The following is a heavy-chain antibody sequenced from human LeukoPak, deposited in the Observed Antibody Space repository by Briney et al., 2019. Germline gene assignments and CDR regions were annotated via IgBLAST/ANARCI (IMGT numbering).Heavy chain of an antibody. J-gene: IGHJ4*02. V-gene: IGHV3-48*03. CDR2: ISTRGTI. Sequence: TGGSLRLSCTASGFSFRNYEMNWVRQAPGKGLEWVSYISTRGTIYYADSVKGRFTISRDDAKNSLYLQMNSLRAEDTAVYYCARGLDYWGQGTLVTVSS. CDR1: GFSFRNYE. CDR3: ARGLDY.